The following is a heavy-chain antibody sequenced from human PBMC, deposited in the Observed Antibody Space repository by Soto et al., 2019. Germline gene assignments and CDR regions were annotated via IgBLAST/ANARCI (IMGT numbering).Heavy chain of an antibody. D-gene: IGHD3-22*01. V-gene: IGHV3-48*01. CDR1: GFTFSSYS. J-gene: IGHJ3*02. CDR2: ISSSSSTI. Sequence: EVQLVESGGGLVQPGGSLRLSCAASGFTFSSYSMNWVRQAPGKGLEWVSYISSSSSTIYYADSVKGRFTISRDNAKNALYQQMNSLRAEDTAVYYCAREMGYDRSGYDDAFDIWGQGTMVTVSS. CDR3: AREMGYDRSGYDDAFDI.